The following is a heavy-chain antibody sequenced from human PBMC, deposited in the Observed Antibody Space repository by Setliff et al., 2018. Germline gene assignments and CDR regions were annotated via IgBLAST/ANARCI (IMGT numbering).Heavy chain of an antibody. CDR1: GGSISSGVYY. Sequence: LSLTCTVSGGSISSGVYYWGWIRQPPGKGLGWIGRIYHGGKTYYNTSLESRLTISVDTSKNQFSLKLRSVTAADTAVYYCARTGTYRYFDSWGQGTLVTVSS. D-gene: IGHD1-1*01. J-gene: IGHJ4*02. CDR2: IYHGGKT. V-gene: IGHV4-39*01. CDR3: ARTGTYRYFDS.